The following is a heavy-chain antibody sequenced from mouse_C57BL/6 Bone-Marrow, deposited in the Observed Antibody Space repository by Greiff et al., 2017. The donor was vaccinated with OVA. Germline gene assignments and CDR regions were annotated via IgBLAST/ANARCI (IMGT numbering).Heavy chain of an antibody. CDR2: ISSGGSYT. J-gene: IGHJ2*01. CDR3: ARLYYADY. CDR1: GFTFSSYG. Sequence: EVQGVESGGDLVKPGGSLKLSCAASGFTFSSYGMSWVRQTPDKRLEWVATISSGGSYTYYPDSVKGRFTISRDNAKNTLYLQMSSLKSEDTAMYYCARLYYADYWGQGTTLTVSS. V-gene: IGHV5-6*01. D-gene: IGHD2-1*01.